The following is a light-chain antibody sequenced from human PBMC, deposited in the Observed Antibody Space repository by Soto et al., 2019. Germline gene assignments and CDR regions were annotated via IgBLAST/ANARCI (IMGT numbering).Light chain of an antibody. CDR2: DVT. V-gene: IGLV2-14*03. CDR3: SSFTVYSYV. J-gene: IGLJ1*01. Sequence: QSARTQPASVSGSPGQSITISCTGTSRDVCNNNYVSWYQHNPGSAPKVMICDVTHRPSGVSNRSSGSKSGNTASLTISGLQAEDEADYYCSSFTVYSYVFGTWNKLTVL. CDR1: SRDVCNNNY.